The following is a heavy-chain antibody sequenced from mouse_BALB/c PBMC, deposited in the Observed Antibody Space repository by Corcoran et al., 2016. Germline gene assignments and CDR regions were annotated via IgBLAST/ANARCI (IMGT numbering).Heavy chain of an antibody. J-gene: IGHJ3*01. CDR2: INTYTGEP. CDR3: ARASDSSGYGAY. Sequence: QIQLVQSGPELKKPGETVKISCKASGYTFTNYGMNWVKQAPGKGLKWMGWINTYTGEPTYADDFKGRFAFSLETSASTAYLQINNPKNEDMATYFCARASDSSGYGAYWGQGTLVTVSA. CDR1: GYTFTNYG. D-gene: IGHD3-2*01. V-gene: IGHV9-1*02.